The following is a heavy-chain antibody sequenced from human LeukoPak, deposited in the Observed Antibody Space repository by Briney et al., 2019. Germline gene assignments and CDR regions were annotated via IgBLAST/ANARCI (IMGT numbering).Heavy chain of an antibody. J-gene: IGHJ4*02. Sequence: GGSLRLSCAASGFTFDDYAMHWVRQAPGKGLEWVSGISWNSGSIGYADSVKGRFTISRDNSKNTLYLQMNSLRAEDTAVYYCAKGKAAAVPYYFDYWGQGTLVTVSS. CDR3: AKGKAAAVPYYFDY. CDR2: ISWNSGSI. V-gene: IGHV3-9*01. CDR1: GFTFDDYA. D-gene: IGHD6-13*01.